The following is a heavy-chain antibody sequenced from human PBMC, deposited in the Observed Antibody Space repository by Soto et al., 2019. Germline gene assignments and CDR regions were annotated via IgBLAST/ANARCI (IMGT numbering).Heavy chain of an antibody. V-gene: IGHV1-69*13. CDR2: IIPIFGTA. CDR1: GGTFSSYA. Sequence: SVKVSCKASGGTFSSYAISWVRQAPGQGLEWMGGIIPIFGTANYAQKFQGRVTITADESTSTAYMELSSLRSEDTAVYYCARDPGQVVVGTSYYYSGMDVWGQGTTVTVSS. CDR3: ARDPGQVVVGTSYYYSGMDV. D-gene: IGHD3-22*01. J-gene: IGHJ6*02.